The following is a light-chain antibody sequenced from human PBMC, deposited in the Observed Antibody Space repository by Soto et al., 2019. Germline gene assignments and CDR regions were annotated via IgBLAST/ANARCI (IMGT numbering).Light chain of an antibody. CDR2: DAS. J-gene: IGKJ5*01. CDR3: QQYDNWPIT. Sequence: ENVLTQSPATLSLSPGEGATLSCRASQSINTYLAWYQQKPGQAPRLLIYDASKRATGIPARFSGSGSGTNFTLTISSLEPEDFAVYYCQQYDNWPITFGQGTRLEIK. V-gene: IGKV3-11*01. CDR1: QSINTY.